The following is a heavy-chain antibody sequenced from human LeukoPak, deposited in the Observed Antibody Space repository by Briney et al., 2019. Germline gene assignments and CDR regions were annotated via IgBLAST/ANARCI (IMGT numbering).Heavy chain of an antibody. CDR2: IYISGST. Sequence: PSETLSLTCTVSGGSISSYYWSWIRQPAGKGLEWIGRIYISGSTNYNPSLKSRVTISVGTSKNQFSLKLSSVTAADTAVYYCARLQYSSSSANFDYWGQGTLVTVSS. D-gene: IGHD6-6*01. V-gene: IGHV4-4*07. CDR1: GGSISSYY. CDR3: ARLQYSSSSANFDY. J-gene: IGHJ4*02.